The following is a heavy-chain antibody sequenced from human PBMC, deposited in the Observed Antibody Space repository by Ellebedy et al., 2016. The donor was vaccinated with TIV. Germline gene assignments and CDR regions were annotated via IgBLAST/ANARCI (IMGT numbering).Heavy chain of an antibody. V-gene: IGHV4-31*03. CDR1: GGSISSGGYY. D-gene: IGHD4-17*01. J-gene: IGHJ4*02. CDR3: ARHGDFCADH. CDR2: IYYSGST. Sequence: SETLSLTXTASGGSISSGGYYWSWIRQHPGKGLEWIGYIYYSGSTYYNPSLKSRVTISVDTSKNQFSLKLSSVTAADTAIYYCARHGDFCADHWGQGTLVTVSS.